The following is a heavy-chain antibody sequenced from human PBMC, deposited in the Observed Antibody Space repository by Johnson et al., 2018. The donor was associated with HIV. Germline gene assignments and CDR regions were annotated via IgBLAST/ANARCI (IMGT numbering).Heavy chain of an antibody. D-gene: IGHD3-22*01. V-gene: IGHV3-11*01. CDR3: ARSSSGLDAFDI. Sequence: QMQLVESGGGLVQPGGSLRLSCAASGFTFSDYYIHWIRQAAGKGLEWLAFITGRGTAIYADSVKGRFTISRDNAKSSVILQMNSLRAEDPALYYCARSSSGLDAFDIWGQGTMVTVSS. CDR1: GFTFSDYY. CDR2: ITGRGTAI. J-gene: IGHJ3*02.